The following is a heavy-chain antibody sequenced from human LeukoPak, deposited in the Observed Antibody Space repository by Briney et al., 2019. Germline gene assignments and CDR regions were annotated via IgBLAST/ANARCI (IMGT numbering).Heavy chain of an antibody. D-gene: IGHD3-10*01. Sequence: PGGSLRLSCAASGFTFSSYSMNWVRQAPGKWLEWVSSISSSSSYKYYAASVKGRFTISRDNDKNSLYLQMNSLRAEDTAVYYCARVNHYGSGSYGLDYWGQGTLVTVSS. J-gene: IGHJ4*02. CDR2: ISSSSSYK. CDR3: ARVNHYGSGSYGLDY. V-gene: IGHV3-21*01. CDR1: GFTFSSYS.